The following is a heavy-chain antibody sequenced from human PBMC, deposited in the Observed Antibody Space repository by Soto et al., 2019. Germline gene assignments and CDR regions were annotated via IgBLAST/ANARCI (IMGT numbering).Heavy chain of an antibody. D-gene: IGHD3-10*01. Sequence: PGGSLRLSXAASGFIFSNYVMTWVRQRPGKGLEWVSTISGSGRDTYYADSLKGRFTISRDSPKNTLYLQINTLRAEDTAIYYCAKDGDYHGSGSFLDYWGQGTPVTVS. V-gene: IGHV3-23*01. J-gene: IGHJ4*02. CDR2: ISGSGRDT. CDR3: AKDGDYHGSGSFLDY. CDR1: GFIFSNYV.